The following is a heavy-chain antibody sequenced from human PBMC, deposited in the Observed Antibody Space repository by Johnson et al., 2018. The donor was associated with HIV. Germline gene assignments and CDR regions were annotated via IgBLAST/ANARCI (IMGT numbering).Heavy chain of an antibody. CDR1: GFTFSSYA. CDR2: ISYDGSNK. V-gene: IGHV3-30-3*01. J-gene: IGHJ3*02. Sequence: QVQLVESGGVVVQPGGSLRLSCAASGFTFSSYAMHWVRQAPGKGLEWVAVISYDGSNKYYADSVKGRFTISRDNSKNTLYLQMNSLRAEDTAVYYCARADWSHGGAFDIWGQGTVVTVSS. D-gene: IGHD3-9*01. CDR3: ARADWSHGGAFDI.